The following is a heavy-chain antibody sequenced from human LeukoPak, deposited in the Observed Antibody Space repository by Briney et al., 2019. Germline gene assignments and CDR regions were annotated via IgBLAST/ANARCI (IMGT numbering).Heavy chain of an antibody. V-gene: IGHV4-38-2*02. CDR2: IYHSGSA. CDR3: ARRPRGVIIKTWFDS. D-gene: IGHD3-10*01. J-gene: IGHJ5*01. CDR1: GYSISSGYY. Sequence: PSETLSLTCTVSGYSISSGYYWGWIRQPPGKGLEWIGSIYHSGSANYNPSLKSRVTIFLDTSKNQFSLNLSSVTAADTAVYYCARRPRGVIIKTWFDSWGQGTLVTFAS.